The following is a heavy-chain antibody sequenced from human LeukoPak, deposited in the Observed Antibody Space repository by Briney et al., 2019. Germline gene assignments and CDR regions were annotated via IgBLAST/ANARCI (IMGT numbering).Heavy chain of an antibody. CDR2: IIPIFGTA. Sequence: SVKVFCKASGRTFSSYAISWVRQAPGQGLEWMGGIIPIFGTANYAQKFQGRVTITTDESTSTAYMVLSSLRSEDTAVYYCARTPALAAAGNGYWFDPWDQGTLVTVSS. CDR1: GRTFSSYA. J-gene: IGHJ5*02. CDR3: ARTPALAAAGNGYWFDP. D-gene: IGHD6-13*01. V-gene: IGHV1-69*05.